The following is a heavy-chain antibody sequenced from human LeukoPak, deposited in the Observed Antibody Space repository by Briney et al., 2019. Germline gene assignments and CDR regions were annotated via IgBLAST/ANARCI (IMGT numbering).Heavy chain of an antibody. D-gene: IGHD6-6*01. V-gene: IGHV3-74*01. Sequence: PGGSLRLSCAASGFTFSSYWMHWVRHAPGKGLVWVSRINSDGSSTSYADSVKGRFTISRDNAKNTLYLQMNSLRAEDTAVYYCARDVRQLVPDYWGQGTLVTVSS. CDR1: GFTFSSYW. J-gene: IGHJ4*02. CDR3: ARDVRQLVPDY. CDR2: INSDGSST.